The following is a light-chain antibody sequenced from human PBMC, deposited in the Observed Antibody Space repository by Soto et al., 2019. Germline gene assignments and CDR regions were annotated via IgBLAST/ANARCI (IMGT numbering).Light chain of an antibody. J-gene: IGKJ1*01. CDR2: WAS. V-gene: IGKV4-1*01. Sequence: EIVLTQSPATLSLSPGERATFSCTASQSVSSDLAWYQQKPGQPPKVLSYWASNRESGVPDRFSGSGSGTDFTLTISSLQAEDVEVYYCQQYYSIPWTFGQGTKVDI. CDR1: QSVSSD. CDR3: QQYYSIPWT.